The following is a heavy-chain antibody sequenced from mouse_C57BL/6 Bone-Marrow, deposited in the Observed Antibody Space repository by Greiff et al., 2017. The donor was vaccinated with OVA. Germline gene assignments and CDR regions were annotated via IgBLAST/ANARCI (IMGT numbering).Heavy chain of an antibody. Sequence: VKLVESGPGLVQPSQSLSITCTVSGFSLTSYGVHWVRQSPGKGLEWLGVIWSGGSTDYNAAFISRLSISKDNSKSQVFFKMNSLQADDTAIYYCARRGVTQLGTWFAYWGQGTLVTVSA. CDR2: IWSGGST. CDR3: ARRGVTQLGTWFAY. CDR1: GFSLTSYG. D-gene: IGHD4-1*02. J-gene: IGHJ3*01. V-gene: IGHV2-2*01.